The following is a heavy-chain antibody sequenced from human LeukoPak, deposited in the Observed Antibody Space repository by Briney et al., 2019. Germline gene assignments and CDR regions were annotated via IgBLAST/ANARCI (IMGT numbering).Heavy chain of an antibody. V-gene: IGHV4-34*01. CDR2: INHSGST. CDR1: GGSFSGYY. Sequence: PSGTLSLTCAVYGGSFSGYYWSWIRQPPGKGLEWIGEINHSGSTNYNPSLKSRVTISVDTSKNQFSLKLSSVTAADTAVYYCAREGGDSSSDAFDIWGQGTMVTVSS. J-gene: IGHJ3*02. CDR3: AREGGDSSSDAFDI. D-gene: IGHD3-22*01.